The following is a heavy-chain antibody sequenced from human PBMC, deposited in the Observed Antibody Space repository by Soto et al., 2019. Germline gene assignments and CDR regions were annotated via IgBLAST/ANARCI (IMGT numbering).Heavy chain of an antibody. CDR2: IYDSGST. Sequence: SETLSLTCTVSGGSISSYYWSWIRQPPGKGLEWIGYIYDSGSTNYNPSLKSRVTISVDTSKSQFSLKLSSVTAADTAVYYCASASGGWFPEYFQHWGQGTLVTVSS. D-gene: IGHD6-19*01. CDR3: ASASGGWFPEYFQH. V-gene: IGHV4-59*01. J-gene: IGHJ1*01. CDR1: GGSISSYY.